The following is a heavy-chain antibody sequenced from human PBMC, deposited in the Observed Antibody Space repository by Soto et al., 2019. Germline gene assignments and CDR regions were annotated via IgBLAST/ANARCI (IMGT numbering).Heavy chain of an antibody. CDR2: IYHTGRT. Sequence: QVQLQESGPGLVKPSGTLSLTCVITNGSISSSNWWSWVRQPPGKGLEWIGEIYHTGRTNYKPSLRSRITMSIDKSNNRFSLRLGSLTAADTAVYYCVRDEAHYDILTGSSLGRAFDIWGQGTMVTVSS. J-gene: IGHJ3*02. D-gene: IGHD3-9*01. V-gene: IGHV4-4*02. CDR1: NGSISSSNW. CDR3: VRDEAHYDILTGSSLGRAFDI.